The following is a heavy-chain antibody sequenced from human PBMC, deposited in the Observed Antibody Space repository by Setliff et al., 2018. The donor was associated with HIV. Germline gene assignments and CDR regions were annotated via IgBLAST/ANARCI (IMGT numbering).Heavy chain of an antibody. CDR2: IIPIFGTA. CDR3: ARHCNAGTCYFYI. J-gene: IGHJ3*02. D-gene: IGHD2-15*01. Sequence: SVKVSCKASGGAFSSYALSWVRQAPGQGLEWMGGIIPIFGTANYAQKFQGRVTITTDTSTSTAYMELRSLRSDDPAVYYCARHCNAGTCYFYIWGQGTMVTVSS. V-gene: IGHV1-69*05. CDR1: GGAFSSYA.